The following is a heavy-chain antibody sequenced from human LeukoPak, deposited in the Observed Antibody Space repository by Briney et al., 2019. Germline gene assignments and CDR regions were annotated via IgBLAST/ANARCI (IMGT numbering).Heavy chain of an antibody. CDR3: ARVSTAAGHFSWYFDL. D-gene: IGHD6-13*01. CDR1: EFAFSSDG. V-gene: IGHV3-21*01. Sequence: GRTLRLSCDASEFAFSSDGKKCIRQAPGKGLEKISCISSSRTYIYYADSVKGRFTISRDNAKNSLYLQMNSLRAEDTAVYYCARVSTAAGHFSWYFDLWDRGTLVTVSS. CDR2: ISSSRTYI. J-gene: IGHJ2*01.